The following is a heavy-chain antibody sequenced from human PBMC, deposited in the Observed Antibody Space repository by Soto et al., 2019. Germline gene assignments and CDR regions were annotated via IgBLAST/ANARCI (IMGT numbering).Heavy chain of an antibody. CDR1: GDSISNSNYY. CDR3: ARSNSGYYKWFDP. Sequence: PSETLSLTCTVSGDSISNSNYYWGWIRQPPGKGLEWIANIYYSGITYYNPSLKNRVAISVDTSKNQFSLKLSSVTAADTAIYYCARSNSGYYKWFDPWGQGTLVTVSS. V-gene: IGHV4-39*01. J-gene: IGHJ5*02. D-gene: IGHD3-22*01. CDR2: IYYSGIT.